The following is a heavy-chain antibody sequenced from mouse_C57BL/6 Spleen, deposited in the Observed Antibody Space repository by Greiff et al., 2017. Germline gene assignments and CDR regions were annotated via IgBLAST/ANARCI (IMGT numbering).Heavy chain of an antibody. CDR3: ARGRYTNFYAMDY. D-gene: IGHD2-5*01. CDR2: IDPSDSAT. J-gene: IGHJ4*01. CDR1: GYTFTSYW. Sequence: QVQLQQPGAELVRPGSSVKLSCKASGYTFTSYWMHWVKQRPIQGLEWIGNIDPSDSATHYNQKFKDTATLTVDKSSRPAYMPLSSLTSEDSAVYYCARGRYTNFYAMDYWGQGTSVTVSS. V-gene: IGHV1-52*01.